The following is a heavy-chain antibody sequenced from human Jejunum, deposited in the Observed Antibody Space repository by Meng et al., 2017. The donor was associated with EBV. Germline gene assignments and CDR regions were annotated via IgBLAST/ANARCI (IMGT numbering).Heavy chain of an antibody. Sequence: QVQLGESGAEVKKPGDSVKVTCKASGYDFINTGISWVRQAPGQGLGWMGWISVYRGNTNYAQRFQDRVTLTTNTSTSTVYMELRSLTSDDTAVYYCARDRSNSDYWGQGTLVTVSS. V-gene: IGHV1-18*01. D-gene: IGHD5-24*01. CDR1: GYDFINTG. J-gene: IGHJ4*02. CDR2: ISVYRGNT. CDR3: ARDRSNSDY.